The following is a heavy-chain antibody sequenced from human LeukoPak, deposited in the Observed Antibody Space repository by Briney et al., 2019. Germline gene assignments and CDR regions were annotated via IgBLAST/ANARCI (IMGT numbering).Heavy chain of an antibody. CDR2: MNPNSGNT. D-gene: IGHD6-13*01. Sequence: GASVKVSCKASGYTFTSYDINWVRQATGQGLEWMGWMNPNSGNTGYAQKFQGRVTMTRNTSISTAYMELSSLRAEDTAVYYGARAPEGSWYAYWGQGTLVTVSS. J-gene: IGHJ4*02. V-gene: IGHV1-8*01. CDR1: GYTFTSYD. CDR3: ARAPEGSWYAY.